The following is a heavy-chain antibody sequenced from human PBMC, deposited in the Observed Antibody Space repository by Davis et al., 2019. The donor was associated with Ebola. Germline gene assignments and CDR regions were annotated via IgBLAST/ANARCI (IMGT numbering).Heavy chain of an antibody. Sequence: ESLKTPRVAPEFPLRSYWFHWERQAPGKGLVRVSRIDTDGSTTHYADSVRGRFTISRDTAKNTRFLQMNILGAEVTAIYYCTKDFGSPVDSWGQETLIIVAS. V-gene: IGHV3-74*01. D-gene: IGHD3-3*01. CDR1: EFPLRSYW. CDR2: IDTDGSTT. J-gene: IGHJ4*02. CDR3: TKDFGSPVDS.